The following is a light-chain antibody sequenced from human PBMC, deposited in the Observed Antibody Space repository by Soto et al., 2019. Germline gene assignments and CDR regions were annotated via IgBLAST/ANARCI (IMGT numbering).Light chain of an antibody. V-gene: IGKV3-20*01. CDR2: GTS. CDR3: QQYGSSPPT. Sequence: EIVLTQSPGTLSLSPGEKVTLSCRASRSVTSNYLAWYQRKPGQPPRLLIYGTSYRSTDIPRRFSGSGSGTDFTLTITRLEPEDFPVYYCQQYGSSPPTFGQGTKVEIK. CDR1: RSVTSNY. J-gene: IGKJ1*01.